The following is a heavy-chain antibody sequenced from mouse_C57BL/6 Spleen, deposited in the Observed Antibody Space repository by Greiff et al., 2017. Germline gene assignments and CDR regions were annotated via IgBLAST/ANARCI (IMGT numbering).Heavy chain of an antibody. Sequence: QVQLQQSGAELVKPGASVKMSCKASGYTFTSYWITWVKQRPGQGLEWIGDIYPGSGSTNYNEKFKSKATLTVDTASSTAYMQLSSLTSEDSAVYYCARWSYYGSSYWYFDVWGTGTTVTVSS. V-gene: IGHV1-55*01. CDR3: ARWSYYGSSYWYFDV. D-gene: IGHD1-1*01. CDR2: IYPGSGST. J-gene: IGHJ1*03. CDR1: GYTFTSYW.